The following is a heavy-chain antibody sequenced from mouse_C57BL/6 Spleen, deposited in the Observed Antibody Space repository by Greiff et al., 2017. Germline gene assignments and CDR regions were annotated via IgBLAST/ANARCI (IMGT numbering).Heavy chain of an antibody. D-gene: IGHD2-5*01. Sequence: EVKLMESGGDLVKPGGSLKLSCAASGFTFSSYGMSWVRPTPDKRLAWVATISSGGSYTYYPDSVKGRFTISRDNAKNTLYLQMSSLKSEDTAMYYCARQGSNYYFDYWGQGTTLTVSS. CDR3: ARQGSNYYFDY. CDR1: GFTFSSYG. CDR2: ISSGGSYT. V-gene: IGHV5-6*01. J-gene: IGHJ2*01.